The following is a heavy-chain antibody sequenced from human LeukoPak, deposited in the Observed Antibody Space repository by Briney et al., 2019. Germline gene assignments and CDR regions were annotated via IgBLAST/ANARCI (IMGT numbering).Heavy chain of an antibody. D-gene: IGHD1-26*01. CDR1: GFTFSSYS. CDR2: ISSSSTTI. CDR3: AKSESYRFDY. V-gene: IGHV3-48*02. Sequence: PGGSLRLSCAASGFTFSSYSMNWVRQAPGKGLEGVSFISSSSTTIYYADSVKGRFTISRDNAKNSLYLQVNSLRDEDTAVHYCAKSESYRFDYWGQGTLVTVSS. J-gene: IGHJ4*02.